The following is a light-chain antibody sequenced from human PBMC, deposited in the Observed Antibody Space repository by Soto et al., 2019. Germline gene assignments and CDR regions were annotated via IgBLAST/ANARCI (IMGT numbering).Light chain of an antibody. CDR3: SSYAGSSNYVV. CDR2: EVT. Sequence: QSALTQPHSVSGSPGQSVTISCTGTNSDVGGYNYVSWYQQHPGKAPKLMIYEVTKRPSGVPDRFSGSKSGNTASLTVSGLQAEDEADYYCSSYAGSSNYVVFGGGTKLTVL. CDR1: NSDVGGYNY. J-gene: IGLJ2*01. V-gene: IGLV2-8*01.